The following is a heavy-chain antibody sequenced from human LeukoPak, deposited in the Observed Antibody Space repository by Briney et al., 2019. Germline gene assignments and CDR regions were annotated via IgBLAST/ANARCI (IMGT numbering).Heavy chain of an antibody. CDR1: GGSISSSNYF. J-gene: IGHJ4*02. D-gene: IGHD6-19*01. Sequence: PSETLSLTCSVSGGSISSSNYFWGWVRQPPGKGLVWIRSIYYSGSTDYNPSLKSRVTISVDTSKNQISLKLRSVTAADTAVYYCAREDRYNSAWPEGNWGQGTLVTVSS. CDR3: AREDRYNSAWPEGN. V-gene: IGHV4-39*07. CDR2: IYYSGST.